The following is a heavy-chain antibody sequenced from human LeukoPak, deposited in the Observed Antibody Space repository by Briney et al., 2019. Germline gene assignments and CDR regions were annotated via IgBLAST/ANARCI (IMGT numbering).Heavy chain of an antibody. D-gene: IGHD3-10*01. CDR1: GFTFSSYG. J-gene: IGHJ6*03. CDR3: ARDRRDYYGSGTYRDPYYYMDV. V-gene: IGHV3-23*01. CDR2: ISGSGGST. Sequence: GGSLRLSCVASGFTFSSYGMSWVRQAPGKGLEWVSAISGSGGSTYYADSVKGRFTISRDNSKNTLYLQMNSLRAEDTAVYYCARDRRDYYGSGTYRDPYYYMDVWGKGTTVIISS.